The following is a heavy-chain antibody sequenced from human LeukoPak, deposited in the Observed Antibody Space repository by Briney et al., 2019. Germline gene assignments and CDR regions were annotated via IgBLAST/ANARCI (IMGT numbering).Heavy chain of an antibody. V-gene: IGHV4-39*07. J-gene: IGHJ4*02. Sequence: SETLSLTCTVSGGSISSSSYYWGWIRQPPGKGLVWIGSIYYSGSTYYNPSLKSRVTISVDTSKNQFSLKLSSVTAADTAVYYCARGGGYGSGSHYYFDYWGQGTLVTVSS. CDR1: GGSISSSSYY. CDR2: IYYSGST. D-gene: IGHD3-10*01. CDR3: ARGGGYGSGSHYYFDY.